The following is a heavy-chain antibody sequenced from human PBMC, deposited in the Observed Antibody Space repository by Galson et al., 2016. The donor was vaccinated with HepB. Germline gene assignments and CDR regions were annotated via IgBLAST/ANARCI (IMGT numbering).Heavy chain of an antibody. V-gene: IGHV4-39*01. CDR2: IYYSGST. J-gene: IGHJ6*02. CDR1: GGSISSSSYY. D-gene: IGHD3-10*01. Sequence: VTLSLTCTVSGGSISSSSYYWGWIRQPPGKGLEWIGSIYYSGSTYYNPSLKSRVTISVDTSKNQFSLKLSSVTAEDTAVYYGATNVGLGTDYYGSGSSKWGSRNYYYDMDVWGQGTTVTVAS. CDR3: ATNVGLGTDYYGSGSSKWGSRNYYYDMDV.